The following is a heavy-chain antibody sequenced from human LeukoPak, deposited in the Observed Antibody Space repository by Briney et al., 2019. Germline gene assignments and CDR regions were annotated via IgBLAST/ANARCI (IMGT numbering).Heavy chain of an antibody. CDR1: GGSISSSSYY. CDR2: IYYSGST. Sequence: PSETLSLTCTASGGSISSSSYYWGWIRQPPGKGLEWIGSIYYSGSTYYNPSLKSRVTISVDTSKNQFSLKLSSVTAADTAVYYCVRENGIAVAGTFDYWGRGTLVTVSS. V-gene: IGHV4-39*07. D-gene: IGHD6-19*01. CDR3: VRENGIAVAGTFDY. J-gene: IGHJ4*02.